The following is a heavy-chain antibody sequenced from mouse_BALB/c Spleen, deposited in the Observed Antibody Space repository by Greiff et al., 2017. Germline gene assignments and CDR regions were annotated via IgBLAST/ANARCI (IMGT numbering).Heavy chain of an antibody. V-gene: IGHV14-3*02. CDR2: IDPANGNT. CDR3: APRVAY. Sequence: EVQLQQSGAELVKPGASVKLSCTASGFNIKDTYMHWVKQMPEQGLEWIGRIDPANGNTKYDPKFQGKATITADTSSNTAYLQLSSLTSEDTAVYYCAPRVAYWGQGTLVTVSA. J-gene: IGHJ3*01. CDR1: GFNIKDTY.